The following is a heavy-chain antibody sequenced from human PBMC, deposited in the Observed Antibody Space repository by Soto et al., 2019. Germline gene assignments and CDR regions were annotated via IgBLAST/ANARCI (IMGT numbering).Heavy chain of an antibody. J-gene: IGHJ6*03. D-gene: IGHD3-10*01. Sequence: GGSLRLSCAASGFTFSSYSMNWVRQAPGKGLEWVSYISSSSSTIYYADSVKGRFTISRDKAKNSLYLQMNSLRAEDTAVYYCARDHMVRGAFYYYMDVWGKGTTVTVSS. CDR3: ARDHMVRGAFYYYMDV. CDR1: GFTFSSYS. CDR2: ISSSSSTI. V-gene: IGHV3-48*01.